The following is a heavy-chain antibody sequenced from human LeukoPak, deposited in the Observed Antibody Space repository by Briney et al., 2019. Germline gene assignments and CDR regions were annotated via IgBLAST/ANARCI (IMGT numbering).Heavy chain of an antibody. CDR1: GFTFNTYS. V-gene: IGHV3-21*01. CDR2: ISDRGSYI. D-gene: IGHD2-2*01. Sequence: GSLRLSCTASGFTFNTYSMNWVRLAPGKGLEWVASISDRGSYIYYADSVKGRFTISRDNAKNSLYLQMNSLRADDTAVYYCANHLACGSTSCPPFDDWGQGTLVTVSS. CDR3: ANHLACGSTSCPPFDD. J-gene: IGHJ4*02.